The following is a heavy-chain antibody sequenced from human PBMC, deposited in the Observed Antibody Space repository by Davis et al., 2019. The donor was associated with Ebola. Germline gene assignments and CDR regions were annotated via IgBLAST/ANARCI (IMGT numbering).Heavy chain of an antibody. V-gene: IGHV3-7*03. CDR1: GFIFSNYW. D-gene: IGHD2/OR15-2a*01. J-gene: IGHJ4*02. CDR3: ARDERNSMGY. CDR2: IKQDGGEK. Sequence: GESLKISCTASGFIFSNYWMSWVRQAPGKGPEWVAIIKQDGGEKYYVDSVKGRFTISRDNAKNSLFLQMNSLRAEDTALYYCARDERNSMGYWGQGTLVTVSS.